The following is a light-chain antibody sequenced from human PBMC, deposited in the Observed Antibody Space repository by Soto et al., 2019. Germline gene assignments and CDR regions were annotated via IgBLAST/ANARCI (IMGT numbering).Light chain of an antibody. CDR2: GAS. Sequence: VALGDRGILNCRASQSVSSNLAWYQQKPGQAPRLLIYGASTRATGIPARFSGSGSGTDSTLTISSLQPEYLETYYSHLANSFPLTFGGGTKVDIK. CDR3: HLANSFPLT. V-gene: IGKV3-15*01. CDR1: QSVSSN. J-gene: IGKJ4*01.